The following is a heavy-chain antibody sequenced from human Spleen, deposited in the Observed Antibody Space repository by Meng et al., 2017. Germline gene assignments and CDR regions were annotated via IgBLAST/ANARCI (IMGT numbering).Heavy chain of an antibody. V-gene: IGHV3-15*01. Sequence: GESLKISCAASGFYFSNAWMSWVRQAPGKGLEWVGRIKSNTDGGTAEYAAPVTGRFTMTRDTSTSTVYMELSSLRSEDTAVYYCVGDSSGYYYYYGMDVWGQGTTVTVSS. J-gene: IGHJ6*02. CDR2: IKSNTDGGTA. CDR1: GFYFSNAW. D-gene: IGHD3-22*01. CDR3: VGDSSGYYYYYGMDV.